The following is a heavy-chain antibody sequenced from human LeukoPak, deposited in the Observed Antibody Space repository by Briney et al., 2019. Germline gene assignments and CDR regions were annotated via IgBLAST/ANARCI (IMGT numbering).Heavy chain of an antibody. J-gene: IGHJ4*02. V-gene: IGHV4-30-2*01. CDR1: GGSISSGGYS. D-gene: IGHD3-10*01. CDR2: IYHSGST. CDR3: ARGGSGSYYRHPSGLVPFDY. Sequence: PSETLSLTCAVSGGSISSGGYSWSWIRQPPGKGLEWIGYIYHSGSTYYNPSLKSRVTISVDRSKNQFSLKLSSVTAADTAVYYCARGGSGSYYRHPSGLVPFDYWGQGTLVTVSS.